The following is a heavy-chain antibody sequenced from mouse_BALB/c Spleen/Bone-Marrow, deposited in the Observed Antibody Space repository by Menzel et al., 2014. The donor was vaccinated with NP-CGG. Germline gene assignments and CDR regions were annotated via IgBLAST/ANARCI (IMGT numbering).Heavy chain of an antibody. J-gene: IGHJ2*01. CDR2: ILPGSGNT. CDR1: GYIFSSYW. CDR3: SRRAHYFGSGLDY. V-gene: IGHV1-9*01. D-gene: IGHD1-1*01. Sequence: VQLQQSGAELMKPGASLTISCKATGYIFSSYWIEWIKQRPGHGLEWIGEILPGSGNTNYNEKFRDKATFTAETSSNIAYMQLSSLTSEDSAVYYCSRRAHYFGSGLDYWGQGTTLTVSS.